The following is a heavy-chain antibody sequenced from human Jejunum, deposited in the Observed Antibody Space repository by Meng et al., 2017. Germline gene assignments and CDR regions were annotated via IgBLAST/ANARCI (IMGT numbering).Heavy chain of an antibody. CDR1: GGYINKENW. D-gene: IGHD2-2*01. CDR3: VRGEFAMLARFDF. J-gene: IGHJ4*02. Sequence: QVQLQESGPGRVKPAGTLSLTGAVSGGYINKENWWSWVRQSPERGLEWIGEIYHGGNTNYNPSLKRRVTMSVDESTNQMSLKLTSVTAADTAVYYCVRGEFAMLARFDFWGQGILVTVSS. CDR2: IYHGGNT. V-gene: IGHV4-4*02.